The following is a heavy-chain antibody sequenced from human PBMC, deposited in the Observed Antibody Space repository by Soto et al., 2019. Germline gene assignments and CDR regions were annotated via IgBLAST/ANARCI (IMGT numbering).Heavy chain of an antibody. Sequence: QVQLVQSGAEVKKPGASIKVSCKASGYTFTSYGISWVRQAPGQGLEWVGWISAYNGNTNYAQKLQGRVTMTTDTSTNTASLQLRSLRSDDTAMYYCARASGRYVAVNYWGQGPRVTVSS. V-gene: IGHV1-18*01. J-gene: IGHJ4*02. CDR2: ISAYNGNT. CDR1: GYTFTSYG. CDR3: ARASGRYVAVNY. D-gene: IGHD3-9*01.